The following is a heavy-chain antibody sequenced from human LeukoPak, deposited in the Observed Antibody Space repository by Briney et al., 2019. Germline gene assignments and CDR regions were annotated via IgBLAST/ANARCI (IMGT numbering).Heavy chain of an antibody. CDR1: GGSISSSSYY. Sequence: KPSETLSLTCTVSGGSISSSSYYWGWIRQPPGKGLEWIGSIYYSGSTNYNPSLKSRVTISVDTSKNQFSLKVSSVTAADTAIYYCATGTVGVTNDYWGQGTLVTVSS. CDR3: ATGTVGVTNDY. J-gene: IGHJ4*02. V-gene: IGHV4-39*07. D-gene: IGHD1-26*01. CDR2: IYYSGST.